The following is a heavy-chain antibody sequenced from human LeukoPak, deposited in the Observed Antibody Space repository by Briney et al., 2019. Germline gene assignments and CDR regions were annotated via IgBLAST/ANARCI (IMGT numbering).Heavy chain of an antibody. V-gene: IGHV3-23*01. Sequence: ETGGSLRLSCAASGFTFSSYAMSWVRQAPGKGLEWVSAISGSGGSTYYADSVKGRFTISRDNSKNTLYLQMNSLRAEDTAVYYGSKDPYYYVSGTAGFAYWGQGALVTVSS. CDR3: SKDPYYYVSGTAGFAY. CDR1: GFTFSSYA. D-gene: IGHD3-10*01. J-gene: IGHJ4*02. CDR2: ISGSGGST.